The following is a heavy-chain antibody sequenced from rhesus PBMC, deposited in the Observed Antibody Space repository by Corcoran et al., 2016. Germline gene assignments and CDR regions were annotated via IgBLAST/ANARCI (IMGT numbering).Heavy chain of an antibody. CDR3: ARFRNYVGFDY. V-gene: IGHV4-122*02. J-gene: IGHJ4*01. D-gene: IGHD1-26*01. CDR2: ITYSGST. CDR1: GGSISSGYYY. Sequence: QVQLQESGPGLVKPSETLSLTCAVSGGSISSGYYYWSWIRQPPGKGLEWIGYITYSGSTSYNPSLKSRVTISRDTSKNQFSLKLSSVTAADTAVYYCARFRNYVGFDYWGQGVLVTVSS.